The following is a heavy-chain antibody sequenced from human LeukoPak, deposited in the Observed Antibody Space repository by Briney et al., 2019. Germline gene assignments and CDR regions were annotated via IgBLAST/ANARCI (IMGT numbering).Heavy chain of an antibody. CDR2: FSISGST. D-gene: IGHD3-10*01. CDR3: ARGGAEGSYFDF. J-gene: IGHJ4*02. Sequence: SETLSLTCTVSGGSLSSYSWSWIRQSAGKGLEWIGRFSISGSTEYSPSLKSRVTMSVDTSKNQFSLQLSSVTAADTAMYYCARGGAEGSYFDFWGQGTLVTVSS. V-gene: IGHV4-4*07. CDR1: GGSLSSYS.